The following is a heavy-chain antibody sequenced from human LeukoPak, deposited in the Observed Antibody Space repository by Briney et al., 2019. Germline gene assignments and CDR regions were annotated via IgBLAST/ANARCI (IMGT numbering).Heavy chain of an antibody. CDR3: ATTQEYCSGGSCHPRIYYFDY. CDR1: GYTFTSYY. V-gene: IGHV1-46*01. D-gene: IGHD2-15*01. J-gene: IGHJ4*02. Sequence: ASVKVSCKASGYTFTSYYMHWVRQAPGQGLEWMGIINPSGGSTSYAQKFQGRVTMTRDTSTSTVYMGLSSLRSEDTAVYYCATTQEYCSGGSCHPRIYYFDYWGQGTLVTVSS. CDR2: INPSGGST.